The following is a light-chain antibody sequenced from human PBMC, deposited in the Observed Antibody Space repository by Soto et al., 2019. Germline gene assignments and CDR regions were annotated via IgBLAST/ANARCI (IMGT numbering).Light chain of an antibody. CDR3: QQRSSWIT. CDR2: GTS. V-gene: IGKV3D-20*02. Sequence: EIVLTQSPGTLSLSPGERATLSCRASQSVPRSYLAWYQQKPGQAPRLLIYGTSSRATGIPDRFSGSGSGTDFTLTISRLEPGDFAVYYCQQRSSWITFGQGTRLEIK. J-gene: IGKJ5*01. CDR1: QSVPRSY.